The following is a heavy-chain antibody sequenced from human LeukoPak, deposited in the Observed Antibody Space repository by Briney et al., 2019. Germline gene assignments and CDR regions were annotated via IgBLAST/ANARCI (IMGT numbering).Heavy chain of an antibody. D-gene: IGHD3-3*01. CDR3: AALEEWHDAFDI. V-gene: IGHV4-4*07. CDR2: IYTSGST. J-gene: IGHJ3*02. CDR1: GGSISSYY. Sequence: SETLSLTCTVSGGSISSYYWSWIRQPPGKGLEWIGRIYTSGSTNYNPSLKSRVTMSVDTSKNQFSLKLSSVTAADTAVYYCAALEEWHDAFDIWGQGTMVTVSS.